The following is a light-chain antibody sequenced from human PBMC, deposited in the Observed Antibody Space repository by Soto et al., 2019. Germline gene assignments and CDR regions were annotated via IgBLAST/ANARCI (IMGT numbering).Light chain of an antibody. CDR3: MKALQTRGT. J-gene: IGKJ1*01. V-gene: IGKV2-28*01. CDR2: LGS. Sequence: DIVMTQSPLSLPVTPGEPASISCRSSQSLLHSNGYNYLDWYLQKPGQSPQLLIYLGSNRASGVPDRFSGSGSGTDFTLKISRVEAEDVGVYYCMKALQTRGTCGQGNKGDIK. CDR1: QSLLHSNGYNY.